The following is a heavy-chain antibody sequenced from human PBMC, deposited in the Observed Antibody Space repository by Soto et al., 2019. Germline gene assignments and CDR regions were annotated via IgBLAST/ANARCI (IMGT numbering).Heavy chain of an antibody. CDR2: IIPIVETP. D-gene: IGHD3-22*01. CDR1: GGTFNSYD. Sequence: QVQLVQSGAEVKKPGSSMKVSCKASGGTFNSYDINWVRQAPGRGLEWMGGIIPIVETPKYAQKFQGRVTMTADESTNTVYIELSSLRSEDTAMYYCARLSRPNYYDTSGFFKDNGFDPWGQGTLVTVSS. CDR3: ARLSRPNYYDTSGFFKDNGFDP. J-gene: IGHJ5*02. V-gene: IGHV1-69*01.